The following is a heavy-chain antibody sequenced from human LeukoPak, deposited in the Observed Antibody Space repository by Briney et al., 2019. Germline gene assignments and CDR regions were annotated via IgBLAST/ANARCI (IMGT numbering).Heavy chain of an antibody. D-gene: IGHD3-10*01. J-gene: IGHJ5*02. CDR2: IYYSGST. CDR3: ARGLWFGEFNWFDP. Sequence: SETLSLTCTVSGGSISNSNYYWGWIRQPPGKGLEWIGYIYYSGSTNYNPSLKSRVTISVDTSKNQFSLKLSSVTAADTAVYYCARGLWFGEFNWFDPWGQGTLVTVSS. CDR1: GGSISNSNYY. V-gene: IGHV4-61*05.